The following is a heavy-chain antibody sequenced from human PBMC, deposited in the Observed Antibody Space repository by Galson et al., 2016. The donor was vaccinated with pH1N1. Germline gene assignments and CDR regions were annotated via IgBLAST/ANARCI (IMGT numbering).Heavy chain of an antibody. CDR1: GYTFTSYA. D-gene: IGHD3-9*01. Sequence: SVKVSCKASGYTFTSYAMNWVRQAPGQGLEWMGWINTNTGNPTYAQGFTGRFVFSLDTSDGTTYLHISSLKVEDTAVYYCASPRPLLRYFDWLLPGGLDYWGQGTLVTVSS. V-gene: IGHV7-4-1*02. J-gene: IGHJ4*02. CDR2: INTNTGNP. CDR3: ASPRPLLRYFDWLLPGGLDY.